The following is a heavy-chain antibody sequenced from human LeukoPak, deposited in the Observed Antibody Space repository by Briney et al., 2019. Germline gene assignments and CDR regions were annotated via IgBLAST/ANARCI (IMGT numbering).Heavy chain of an antibody. J-gene: IGHJ4*02. V-gene: IGHV5-51*01. D-gene: IGHD3-10*01. CDR3: ARPKKASGSGSYYPHPFDY. CDR2: IYPGDSDT. Sequence: KHGESLKISCKGSGYSFTSYWIGWVRQMPGKGLEWMGIIYPGDSDTRYSPSFQGQVTISADKSISTAYLQWSSLKASDTAMYYCARPKKASGSGSYYPHPFDYWGQGPWSPSPQ. CDR1: GYSFTSYW.